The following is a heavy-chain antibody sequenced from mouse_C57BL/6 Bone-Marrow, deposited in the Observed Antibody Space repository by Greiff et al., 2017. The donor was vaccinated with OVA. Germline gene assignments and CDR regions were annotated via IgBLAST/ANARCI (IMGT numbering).Heavy chain of an antibody. CDR2: IYPRSGNT. V-gene: IGHV1-81*01. Sequence: VKLQESGAELARPGASVKLSCKASGYTFTSYGISWVKQRTGQGLEWIGEIYPRSGNTYYNEKFKGKATLTADKSSSTAYMELRSLTSEDSAVYFCAREVAGYWGQGTTLTVSS. D-gene: IGHD1-1*02. CDR3: AREVAGY. J-gene: IGHJ2*01. CDR1: GYTFTSYG.